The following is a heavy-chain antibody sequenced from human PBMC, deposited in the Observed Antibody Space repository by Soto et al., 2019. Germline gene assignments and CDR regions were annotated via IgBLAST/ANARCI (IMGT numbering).Heavy chain of an antibody. D-gene: IGHD1-1*01. CDR2: ISYDGSNK. CDR1: GFTFSSYA. V-gene: IGHV3-30-3*01. J-gene: IGHJ6*02. Sequence: QVQLVESGGGVVQPGRSLRLSCAASGFTFSSYAMHWVRHAPGKGLEWVAVISYDGSNKYYADSVKGRFTISRDNSKNTLYLQMNSLRAEDTAVYYCARDRFAGTPLGGMDVWGQGTTVTVSS. CDR3: ARDRFAGTPLGGMDV.